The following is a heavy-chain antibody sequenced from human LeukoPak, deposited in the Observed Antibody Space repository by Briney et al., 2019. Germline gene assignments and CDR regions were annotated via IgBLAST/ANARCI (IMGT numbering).Heavy chain of an antibody. V-gene: IGHV4-61*02. J-gene: IGHJ4*02. Sequence: SETLSLTCTVSGGSISSGSYYWSWIRQPAGKGLEWIGRIYTSGSTNYNPSLKSRVTISVDTSKNQFSLKLSSVTAADTAVYYCARGRRYYYGSGSQKSPFDYWGQGTLVTVSS. CDR1: GGSISSGSYY. D-gene: IGHD3-10*01. CDR3: ARGRRYYYGSGSQKSPFDY. CDR2: IYTSGST.